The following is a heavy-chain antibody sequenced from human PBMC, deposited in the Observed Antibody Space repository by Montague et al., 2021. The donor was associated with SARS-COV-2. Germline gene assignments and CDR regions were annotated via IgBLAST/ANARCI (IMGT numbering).Heavy chain of an antibody. CDR3: ARTTWLRGYFDL. CDR2: IYYSGST. Sequence: SETLSLTCTVSGGSIRSSSYYWDWIGQPPGNRLECIRSIYYSGSTYYNPSLKSRVTISVDTSKNHFSLKLSSVTAADTAVYYCARTTWLRGYFDLWGRGTLVTVSS. CDR1: GGSIRSSSYY. D-gene: IGHD5-12*01. J-gene: IGHJ2*01. V-gene: IGHV4-39*07.